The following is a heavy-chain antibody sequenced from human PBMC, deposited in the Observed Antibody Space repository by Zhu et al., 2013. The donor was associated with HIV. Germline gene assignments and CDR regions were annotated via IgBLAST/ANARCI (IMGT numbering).Heavy chain of an antibody. CDR2: ISAYNGNT. D-gene: IGHD3-16*01. V-gene: IGHV1-18*01. CDR3: ARERRTYGSLDW. J-gene: IGHJ4*02. CDR1: GYNFSTYG. Sequence: QVHLVQSGAEVKRPGASVKVSCKASGYNFSTYGISWVRQAPGEGLMWMGWISAYNGNTNYAQKFQGRVTLTTDISTSTVSLEVRSLRSDDTAVYFCARERRTYGSLDWWGQGTLVTVSS.